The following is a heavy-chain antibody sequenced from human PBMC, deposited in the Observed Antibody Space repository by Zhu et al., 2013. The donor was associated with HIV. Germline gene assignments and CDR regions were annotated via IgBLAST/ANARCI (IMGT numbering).Heavy chain of an antibody. Sequence: QVQLVQSGAEVKESGASMKVSCKASGYTFTGYYMHWVRQAPGQDFEWLGWIKPDSGATDSAQKFQGRVTMTRDTSISTVFMELNRLRYDDTAVYYCAREVPGRDIVLLVAPYGMDVWGEGTTVTVTS. CDR3: AREVPGRDIVLLVAPYGMDV. V-gene: IGHV1-2*02. J-gene: IGHJ6*04. CDR2: IKPDSGAT. D-gene: IGHD2-15*01. CDR1: GYTFTGYY.